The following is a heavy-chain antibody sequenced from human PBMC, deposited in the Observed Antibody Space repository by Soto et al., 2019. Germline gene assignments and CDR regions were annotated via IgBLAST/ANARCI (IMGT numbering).Heavy chain of an antibody. Sequence: GGSLRLSCAASGFTFSSYAMHWVRQAPGKGLEWVAVISYDGSNKYYADSVKGRFTISRDNSKNTLYLQMNSLRAEDTAVYYCARDKRRIAVAGTLDYWGQGTLVTVSS. CDR1: GFTFSSYA. CDR3: ARDKRRIAVAGTLDY. V-gene: IGHV3-30-3*01. CDR2: ISYDGSNK. J-gene: IGHJ4*02. D-gene: IGHD6-19*01.